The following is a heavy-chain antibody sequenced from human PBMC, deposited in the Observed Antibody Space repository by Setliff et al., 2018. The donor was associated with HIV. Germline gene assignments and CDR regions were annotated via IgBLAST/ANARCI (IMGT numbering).Heavy chain of an antibody. Sequence: GASVKVSCKASGGTFSKDAINWVREAPGQGLEWVGGIIPIFSTTTYAQKFQGRVTITADESTSTVYMELSSLRSDDTAVYYCARDEGMTTRRGRFDPWGQGTLVTVSS. J-gene: IGHJ5*02. D-gene: IGHD4-4*01. CDR3: ARDEGMTTRRGRFDP. CDR2: IIPIFSTT. V-gene: IGHV1-69*13. CDR1: GGTFSKDA.